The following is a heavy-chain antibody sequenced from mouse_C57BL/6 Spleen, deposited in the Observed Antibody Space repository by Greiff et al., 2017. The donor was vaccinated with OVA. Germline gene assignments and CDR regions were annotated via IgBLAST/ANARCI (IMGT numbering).Heavy chain of an antibody. Sequence: VQLQQSGTVLARPGASVTMSCKPSGYTFTSYWMHWVKQRPGQGLEWIGAIYPGTRETRSHPKFKGKAKMTAVTSASTAYIELSSLTNEDSAVYYCTRGYDYGFAYWGQGTLVTVSA. CDR1: GYTFTSYW. CDR3: TRGYDYGFAY. D-gene: IGHD2-4*01. J-gene: IGHJ3*01. CDR2: IYPGTRET. V-gene: IGHV1-5*01.